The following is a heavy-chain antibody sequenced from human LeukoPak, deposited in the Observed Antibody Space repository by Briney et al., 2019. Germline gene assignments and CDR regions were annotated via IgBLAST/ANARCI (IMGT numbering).Heavy chain of an antibody. CDR1: GFTFSSYA. J-gene: IGHJ4*02. D-gene: IGHD2-8*02. Sequence: GGSLRLSCAASGFTFSSYAMHWVRQAPGKGLEWVAVISYDGSNKYYADSVKGRFTISRDSSKNTLYLQMNSLRAEDTAVYYCARGVWSSDYWGQGTLVTVSS. V-gene: IGHV3-30*04. CDR3: ARGVWSSDY. CDR2: ISYDGSNK.